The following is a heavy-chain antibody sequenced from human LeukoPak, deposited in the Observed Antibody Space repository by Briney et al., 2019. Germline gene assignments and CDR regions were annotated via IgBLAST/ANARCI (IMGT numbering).Heavy chain of an antibody. CDR1: GYTFTSYG. D-gene: IGHD2-21*02. V-gene: IGHV1-18*01. CDR2: ISAYNGNT. Sequence: GASVKVSCKASGYTFTSYGISWVRQAPGQGLEWMGWISAYNGNTNYAQKLQGRVTMNTDTSTSTAYMDLRSLRSDDTAVYYCARDPSSIVVVTATSDAFDIWGQGTMVTVSS. CDR3: ARDPSSIVVVTATSDAFDI. J-gene: IGHJ3*02.